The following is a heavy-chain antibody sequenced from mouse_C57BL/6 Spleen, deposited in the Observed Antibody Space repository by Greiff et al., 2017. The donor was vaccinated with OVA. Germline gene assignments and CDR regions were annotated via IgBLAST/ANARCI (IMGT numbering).Heavy chain of an antibody. CDR1: GYAFSSYW. D-gene: IGHD1-1*01. V-gene: IGHV1-80*01. CDR2: IYPGDGDT. Sequence: QVQLKQSGAELVKPGASVKISCKASGYAFSSYWMNWVKQRPGKGLEWIGQIYPGDGDTNYNGKFKGKATLTADKSSSTAYMQLSSLTSEDSAVYFCARLGYYGSSYYWYFDVWGTGTTVTVSS. J-gene: IGHJ1*03. CDR3: ARLGYYGSSYYWYFDV.